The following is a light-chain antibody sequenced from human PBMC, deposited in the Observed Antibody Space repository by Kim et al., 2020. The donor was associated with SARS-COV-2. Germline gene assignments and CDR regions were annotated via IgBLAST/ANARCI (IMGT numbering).Light chain of an antibody. V-gene: IGKV1-39*01. CDR3: QQTYSLPLT. CDR2: EAS. J-gene: IGKJ4*01. CDR1: QNINTK. Sequence: DIQMTQSPSSLSASVGDRVTIACRASQNINTKLHWYQTRPGKAPILLIYEASNLPTWVPSRFSGSGSGTDFTLTISSLQPEDFATYFCQQTYSLPLTFGGGTKVDIK.